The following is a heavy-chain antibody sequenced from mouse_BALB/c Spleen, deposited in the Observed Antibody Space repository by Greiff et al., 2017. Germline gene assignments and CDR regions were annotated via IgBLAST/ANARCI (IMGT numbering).Heavy chain of an antibody. V-gene: IGHV1S137*01. CDR3: ARKDSSAYFAY. Sequence: QVQLQQSGAELVRPGVSVKISCKGSGYTFTDYAMHWVKQSHAKSLEWIGVISTYYGDASYNQKFKGKATMTVDKSSSTAYMELARLTSEDSAIYYCARKDSSAYFAYWGQGTLVTVSA. CDR2: ISTYYGDA. D-gene: IGHD5-1*01. J-gene: IGHJ3*01. CDR1: GYTFTDYA.